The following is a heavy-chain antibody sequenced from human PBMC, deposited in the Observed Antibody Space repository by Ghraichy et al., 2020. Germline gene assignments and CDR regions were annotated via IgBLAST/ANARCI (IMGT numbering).Heavy chain of an antibody. CDR2: IYHSGST. J-gene: IGHJ6*02. Sequence: SETLALTCAVSGGSISSGGYSWSWIRQPPGKGLEWIGYIYHSGSTYYNPSLKSRVTISVDRSKNQFSLKLSSVTAADTAVYYWARGPIVVVVAAHYYYGMDVWGQGTTVTVSS. CDR1: GGSISSGGYS. D-gene: IGHD2-15*01. V-gene: IGHV4-30-2*01. CDR3: ARGPIVVVVAAHYYYGMDV.